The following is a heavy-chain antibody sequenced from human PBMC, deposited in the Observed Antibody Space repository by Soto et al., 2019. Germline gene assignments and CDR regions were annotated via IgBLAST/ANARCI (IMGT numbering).Heavy chain of an antibody. D-gene: IGHD4-17*01. J-gene: IGHJ4*02. CDR3: ATSYGDYDFDY. CDR1: GGTFSSYA. V-gene: IGHV1-69*13. CDR2: IIPIFGTA. Sequence: SVKVSCKASGGTFSSYAISWVRQAPGQGLEWMGGIIPIFGTANYAQKFQGGVTITADESTSTAYMELSSLRSEDTAVYYCATSYGDYDFDYWGKGTLVTVSS.